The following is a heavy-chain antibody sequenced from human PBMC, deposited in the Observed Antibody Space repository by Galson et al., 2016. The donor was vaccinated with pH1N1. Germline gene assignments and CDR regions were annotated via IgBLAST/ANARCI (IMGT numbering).Heavy chain of an antibody. V-gene: IGHV3-20*04. CDR2: ILWNGATR. J-gene: IGHJ3*02. CDR1: GFTFNEYD. D-gene: IGHD2-21*01. Sequence: SLRLSCAASGFTFNEYDMTWVRQAPGKGLEWASGILWNGATREYADSVKGRFTISRDNAKKSLYLQMTSLRAEDTALYYCVRKAYGDALDMWGQGTMVTVSS. CDR3: VRKAYGDALDM.